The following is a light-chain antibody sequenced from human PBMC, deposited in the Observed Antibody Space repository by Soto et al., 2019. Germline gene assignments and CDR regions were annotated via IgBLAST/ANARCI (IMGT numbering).Light chain of an antibody. CDR2: DAS. V-gene: IGKV1-33*01. CDR3: QHYDHLPIT. J-gene: IGKJ5*01. Sequence: DIQMTQSPSSLSASVGDRVTITCQASQDITNYLNWYQQKSGKAPRLLLYDASSLETGVPSRFSGSGSGTDFTFTISSLQPEDIATYYCQHYDHLPITFGQGTRL. CDR1: QDITNY.